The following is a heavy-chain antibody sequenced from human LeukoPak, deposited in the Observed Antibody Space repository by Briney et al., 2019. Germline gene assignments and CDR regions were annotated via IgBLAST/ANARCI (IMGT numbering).Heavy chain of an antibody. CDR2: IWYDGSNK. CDR3: AKEAYIEMATITPDY. CDR1: GFTFSSYG. J-gene: IGHJ4*02. D-gene: IGHD5-24*01. V-gene: IGHV3-33*06. Sequence: GGSLRLSCAASGFTFSSYGMHWVRQAPGKGLEWVAVIWYDGSNKYYADSVKGRFTNSRDNSKNTLYPQMNSLRAEDTAVYYCAKEAYIEMATITPDYWGQGTLVTVSS.